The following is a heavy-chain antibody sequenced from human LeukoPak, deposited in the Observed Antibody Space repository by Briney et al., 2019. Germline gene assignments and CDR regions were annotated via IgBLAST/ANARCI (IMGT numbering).Heavy chain of an antibody. V-gene: IGHV7-4-1*02. Sequence: GASVKVSCKASGYTFTSYAMNWVRQAPGQGLEWMGWINTNTGNPTYAQGFTGRFVFSLDTSVSTAYLQISSLKAEDTAVYYCARGGSGYQNDAFDIWGQGTMVTVSS. D-gene: IGHD5-12*01. CDR2: INTNTGNP. CDR1: GYTFTSYA. CDR3: ARGGSGYQNDAFDI. J-gene: IGHJ3*02.